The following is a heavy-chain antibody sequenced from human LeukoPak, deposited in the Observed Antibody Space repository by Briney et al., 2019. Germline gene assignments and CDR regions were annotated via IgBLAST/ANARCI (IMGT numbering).Heavy chain of an antibody. Sequence: GGSLRLSCAASGFTFSSYRMSWVRQAPGKGLEWVANIKQDGSEKYYVDSVKGRFTISRDNAKNSLYLQMNSLRAEDTAVYYCARAGRWHDGFDYWGQGTLVTVSS. D-gene: IGHD5-24*01. V-gene: IGHV3-7*04. CDR2: IKQDGSEK. CDR3: ARAGRWHDGFDY. J-gene: IGHJ4*02. CDR1: GFTFSSYR.